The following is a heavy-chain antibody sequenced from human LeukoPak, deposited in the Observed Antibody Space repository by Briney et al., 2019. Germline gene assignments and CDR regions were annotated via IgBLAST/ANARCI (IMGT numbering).Heavy chain of an antibody. CDR1: GYSFSFFY. J-gene: IGHJ3*02. CDR2: INPNSGGT. CDR3: AREGTGDHNPRRSHGFDI. D-gene: IGHD3-16*01. V-gene: IGHV1-2*02. Sequence: ASVKVSCKASGYSFSFFYIHWVRQAPGQGLEWMGWINPNSGGTNYAQKFQGRVTMTRDTSIDTASMELTSLASDDTATYYCAREGTGDHNPRRSHGFDIWGQATVVTVSP.